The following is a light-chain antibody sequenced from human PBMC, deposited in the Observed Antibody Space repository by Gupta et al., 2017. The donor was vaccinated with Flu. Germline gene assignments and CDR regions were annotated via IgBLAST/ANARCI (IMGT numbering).Light chain of an antibody. J-gene: IGKJ1*01. CDR2: YGV. V-gene: IGKV6-21*01. Sequence: EVVLTQSPDFQSVTPKEKVTITCRASQSIGYSLHWYQQKPGQSPKLLIKYGVQPFPGVPSRFSGSGSGTHFTLTINILEAEDATTYYCQQTSDLPWTFGQGTKVENK. CDR1: QSIGYS. CDR3: QQTSDLPWT.